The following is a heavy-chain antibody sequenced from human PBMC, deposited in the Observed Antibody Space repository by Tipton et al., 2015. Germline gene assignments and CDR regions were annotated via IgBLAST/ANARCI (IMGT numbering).Heavy chain of an antibody. Sequence: PSLTCTVSGGSIANSRYSWGWVRQPPGKGLEYIGSMYYSGSTYYNPSLKSRVTLSVDMFKDQFSLQLSSVTDADTAVYYCARGELGDFDSWGQGTLVTVSS. V-gene: IGHV4-39*01. D-gene: IGHD6-6*01. CDR3: ARGELGDFDS. CDR2: MYYSGST. J-gene: IGHJ4*02. CDR1: GGSIANSRYS.